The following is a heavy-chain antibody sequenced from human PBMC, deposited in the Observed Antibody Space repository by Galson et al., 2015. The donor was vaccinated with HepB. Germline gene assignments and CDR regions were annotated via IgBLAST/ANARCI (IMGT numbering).Heavy chain of an antibody. J-gene: IGHJ6*03. V-gene: IGHV3-74*01. D-gene: IGHD4-11*01. CDR3: ARGSTVTGYYYHHLDV. Sequence: LRLSCAASGFTFSSYWMHWVRQAPGRGLVWVSRINSEGTTTSYADSVKGRFTISRDNAKNMLYLQMNSLRAEDTAVYYCARGSTVTGYYYHHLDVWGKGTTVTVSS. CDR1: GFTFSSYW. CDR2: INSEGTTT.